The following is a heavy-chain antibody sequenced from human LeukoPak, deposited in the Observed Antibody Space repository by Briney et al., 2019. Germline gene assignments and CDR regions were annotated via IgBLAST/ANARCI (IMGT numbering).Heavy chain of an antibody. CDR2: VNPNNNST. Sequence: ASVKVSCKASGYTFTTYYMHWVRQAPGQGFEWMGIVNPNNNSTSYAQNFQSRVTMTRDTSTNTVYMELSSLRSEDTAVYYCAREGSGSGSGSYDYWGQGTLVTVSS. CDR3: AREGSGSGSGSYDY. D-gene: IGHD3-10*01. J-gene: IGHJ4*02. CDR1: GYTFTTYY. V-gene: IGHV1-46*01.